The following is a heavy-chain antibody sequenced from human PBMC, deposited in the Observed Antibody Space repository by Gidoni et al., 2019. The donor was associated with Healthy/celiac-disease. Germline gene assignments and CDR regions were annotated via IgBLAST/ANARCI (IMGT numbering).Heavy chain of an antibody. J-gene: IGHJ4*02. V-gene: IGHV3-21*01. D-gene: IGHD3-10*01. CDR1: GFTFSSYS. CDR2: ISSSSSYI. CDR3: ASHPLYMVRGVRDY. Sequence: EVQLVESGGGLVKPGGSLSLSCAASGFTFSSYSMNWVRQAPGKGLEWVSSISSSSSYIYYADSVKGRFTISRDNAKNSLYLQMNSLRAEDTAVYYCASHPLYMVRGVRDYWGQGTLVTVSS.